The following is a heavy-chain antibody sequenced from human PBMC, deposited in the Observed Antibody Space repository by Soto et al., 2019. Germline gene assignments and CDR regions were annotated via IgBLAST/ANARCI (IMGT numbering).Heavy chain of an antibody. Sequence: GGSLRLSCAASGFTFSSYAMHWVRQAPGKGLEWVAVISYDGSNKYYADSVKGRFTISRDNSKNTLYLQMNSLRAEDTAVYHCARDDYYYGMDVWGQGTTVTVSS. CDR1: GFTFSSYA. CDR3: ARDDYYYGMDV. CDR2: ISYDGSNK. V-gene: IGHV3-30-3*01. J-gene: IGHJ6*02.